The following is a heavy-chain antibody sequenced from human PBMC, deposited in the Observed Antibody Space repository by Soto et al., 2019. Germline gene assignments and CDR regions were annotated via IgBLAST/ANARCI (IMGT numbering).Heavy chain of an antibody. CDR1: GFTFSSYA. Sequence: PGGSLRLSCAASGFTFSSYAMRWVRQAPGKGLEWVSAISGSGGSTYYADSVKGRFTISRDNSKNTLYLQMNSLRAEDTAVYYCAKDMGIAVAGTFDYWGQGTLVTVSS. V-gene: IGHV3-23*01. CDR2: ISGSGGST. D-gene: IGHD6-19*01. J-gene: IGHJ4*02. CDR3: AKDMGIAVAGTFDY.